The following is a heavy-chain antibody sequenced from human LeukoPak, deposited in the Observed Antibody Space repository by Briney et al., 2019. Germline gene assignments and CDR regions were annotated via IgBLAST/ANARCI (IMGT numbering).Heavy chain of an antibody. V-gene: IGHV4-4*07. CDR2: IYTSGST. J-gene: IGHJ4*02. CDR3: ARDGSPLIVATPFDY. CDR1: GGSISSYY. D-gene: IGHD5-12*01. Sequence: KPSETLSLTCTVSGGSISSYYWSWIRQPAGKGLEWIGRIYTSGSTNYNPSLKSRVTMSVDTSKNQFSLKLSSVIAADTAVYYCARDGSPLIVATPFDYWGQGTLVTVSS.